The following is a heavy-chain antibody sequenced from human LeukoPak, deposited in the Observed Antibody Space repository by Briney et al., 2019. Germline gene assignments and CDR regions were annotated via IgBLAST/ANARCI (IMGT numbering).Heavy chain of an antibody. J-gene: IGHJ4*02. CDR1: GFTFSNAW. V-gene: IGHV3-15*01. D-gene: IGHD5-12*01. CDR3: TTVVAWLRNFDY. Sequence: PGGSLRLSCAASGFTFSNAWMSWVRQAPWKGLEWVGRIKSKTDGGTTDYAAPVKGRFTISRDDSKNTLYLQMNSLKTEDTAVYYCTTVVAWLRNFDYWGQGTLVTVSS. CDR2: IKSKTDGGTT.